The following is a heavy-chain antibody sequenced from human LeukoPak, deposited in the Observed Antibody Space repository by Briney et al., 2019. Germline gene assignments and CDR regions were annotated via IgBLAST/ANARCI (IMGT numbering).Heavy chain of an antibody. CDR2: ISAYNGNT. CDR1: GYTFTSYG. CDR3: ARGGYCSGGSCYPLYYYYYGMDV. Sequence: VASVKVSCKASGYTFTSYGISWVRQAPGQGLEWMGWISAYNGNTNYAQKLQGRVTMTTDTSTSTAYMELRSLRSDDTAVYYCARGGYCSGGSCYPLYYYYYGMDVWGKGTTVTVS. V-gene: IGHV1-18*01. J-gene: IGHJ6*04. D-gene: IGHD2-15*01.